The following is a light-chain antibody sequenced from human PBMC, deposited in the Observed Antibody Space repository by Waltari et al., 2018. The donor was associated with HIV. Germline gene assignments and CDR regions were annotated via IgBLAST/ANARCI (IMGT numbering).Light chain of an antibody. J-gene: IGLJ2*01. V-gene: IGLV2-8*01. CDR1: SSDIGVYNY. CDR3: SSYAPTNNFYVL. CDR2: EVT. Sequence: QSALTQPPSASGSPGQSVTIPCTGTSSDIGVYNYVSWSQQHPGKAPKLIMTEVTKRPSGVPDRFSGSKSGNTASLTVSGLQAEDEAHYYCSSYAPTNNFYVLFGGGTALTVL.